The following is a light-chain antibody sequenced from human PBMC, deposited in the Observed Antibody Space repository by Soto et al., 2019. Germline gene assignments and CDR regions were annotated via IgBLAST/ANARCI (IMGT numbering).Light chain of an antibody. CDR3: QQTYSTPEIT. CDR1: QSISSN. CDR2: AAS. Sequence: DIQMTQSPSSLSASVGDRVTITCRASQSISSNLNWYQQKPGKAPKLLIYAASSLQSGVPSRFSGSASGTALTPAIRSLQPEDFATYHGQQTYSTPEITFGQATRL. J-gene: IGKJ5*01. V-gene: IGKV1-39*01.